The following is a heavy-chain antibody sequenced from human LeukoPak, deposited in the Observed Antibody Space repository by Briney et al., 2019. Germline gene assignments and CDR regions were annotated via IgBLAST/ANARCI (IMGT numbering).Heavy chain of an antibody. V-gene: IGHV5-10-1*01. J-gene: IGHJ4*02. CDR1: GYSFTSYW. D-gene: IGHD6-13*01. CDR2: IDPSDSYT. Sequence: GESLKISCKGSGYSFTSYWITWVRQMPGKGLEWMGRIDPSDSYTNYSPSFQGHVTISVDKTISTAYLQWSSLKASDTAMYYCARRDRYSWYSFDYWGQGTLVTVSS. CDR3: ARRDRYSWYSFDY.